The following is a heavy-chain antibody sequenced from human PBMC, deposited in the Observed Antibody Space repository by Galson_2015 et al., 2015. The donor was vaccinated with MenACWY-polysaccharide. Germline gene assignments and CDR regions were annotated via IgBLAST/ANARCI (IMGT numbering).Heavy chain of an antibody. CDR3: AKVAVAGPMSFFDY. CDR1: GFTFSSYA. J-gene: IGHJ4*02. D-gene: IGHD6-19*01. CDR2: VSGSGSST. V-gene: IGHV3-23*01. Sequence: SLRLSCAASGFTFSSYAMSWVRQAPGKGLEWVSTVSGSGSSTYYADSVKGRFTISRDNSKNTLYLQTGSLRAEDTAVYYCAKVAVAGPMSFFDYWGQGTLVTVPS.